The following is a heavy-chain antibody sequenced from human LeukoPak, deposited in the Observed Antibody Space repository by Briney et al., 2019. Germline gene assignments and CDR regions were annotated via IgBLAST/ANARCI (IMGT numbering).Heavy chain of an antibody. D-gene: IGHD2-21*02. Sequence: ETLSLTCTVSGGSISSSSYYWGWVRQAPGKGLEWVSAIGGSGGSTYYADSVKGRFTISRDNSKNTLYLQMNSLRAEDTAVYYCAKDGGAYCGGDCFFNYWGQGTLVTVSS. CDR2: IGGSGGST. CDR1: GGSISSSSYY. J-gene: IGHJ4*02. V-gene: IGHV3-23*01. CDR3: AKDGGAYCGGDCFFNY.